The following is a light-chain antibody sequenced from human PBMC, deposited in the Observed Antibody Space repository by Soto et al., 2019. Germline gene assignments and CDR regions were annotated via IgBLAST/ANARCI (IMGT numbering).Light chain of an antibody. CDR1: QRISNN. CDR2: GAS. V-gene: IGKV3-15*01. Sequence: IVLTQSPATVSVSPGETVSLSCRASQRISNNIAWYQLKRGQPPRLLIYGASTRATGVPARFSGSGFGADFTLTISSLESEDFAVYYCQEFNYWPPWTFGEGTKVDVK. J-gene: IGKJ1*01. CDR3: QEFNYWPPWT.